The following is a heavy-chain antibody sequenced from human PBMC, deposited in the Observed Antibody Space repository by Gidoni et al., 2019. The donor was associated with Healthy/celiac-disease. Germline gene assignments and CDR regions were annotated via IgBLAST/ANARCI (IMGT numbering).Heavy chain of an antibody. J-gene: IGHJ4*02. D-gene: IGHD1-26*01. Sequence: QVQLVESGGGGVQPGRSLLLPCAASGFTFSSYGMHWARKAPGKGLEWVAVISYDGSNKYYADSVKGRFTISRDNSKNTLYLQMNSLRAEDTAVYYCANPTTGDWGQGTLVTVSS. CDR3: ANPTTGD. CDR1: GFTFSSYG. V-gene: IGHV3-30*18. CDR2: ISYDGSNK.